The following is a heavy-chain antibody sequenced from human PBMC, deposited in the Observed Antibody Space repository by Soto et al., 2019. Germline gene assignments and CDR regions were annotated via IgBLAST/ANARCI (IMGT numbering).Heavy chain of an antibody. D-gene: IGHD6-19*01. Sequence: PSETLSLTCAVSGGSISSSNWWSWVRQPPGKGLEWIGEIYHSGSTNYNPSLKSRVTISVGKSKNQFSLKLSSVTAADTAVYYCVYSSGWSTYYFDYWGQGTLVTVSS. V-gene: IGHV4-4*02. CDR1: GGSISSSNW. CDR3: VYSSGWSTYYFDY. J-gene: IGHJ4*02. CDR2: IYHSGST.